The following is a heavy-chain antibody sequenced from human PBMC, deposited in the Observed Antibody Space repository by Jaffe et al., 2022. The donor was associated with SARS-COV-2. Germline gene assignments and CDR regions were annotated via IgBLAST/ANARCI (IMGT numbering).Heavy chain of an antibody. J-gene: IGHJ4*02. D-gene: IGHD6-19*01. Sequence: EAQLVESGGGLVRPGGALRLSCAASGFTLSGYEFNWVRQAPGKGLEWVSHISSSGTTIYYADSVKGRFTISRDNAKNSLFLQMNSLRAEDTAVYYCARERAYSNGVLALWGQGTLVTVSS. V-gene: IGHV3-48*03. CDR3: ARERAYSNGVLAL. CDR2: ISSSGTTI. CDR1: GFTLSGYE.